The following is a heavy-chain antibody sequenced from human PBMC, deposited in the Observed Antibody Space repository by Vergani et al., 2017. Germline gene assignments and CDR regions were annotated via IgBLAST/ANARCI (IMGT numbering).Heavy chain of an antibody. Sequence: QVQLVQSGAEVKKPGASVKVSCKASGYTFTSYYMHWVRQAPGQGLEWMGRIIPILGIANYAQKFQGRVTITADKSTSTAYMELSSLRSEDTAVYYCARVGGDYAGGWFDPWGQGTLVTVSS. CDR2: IIPILGIA. V-gene: IGHV1-69*09. CDR1: GYTFTSYY. D-gene: IGHD4-17*01. CDR3: ARVGGDYAGGWFDP. J-gene: IGHJ5*02.